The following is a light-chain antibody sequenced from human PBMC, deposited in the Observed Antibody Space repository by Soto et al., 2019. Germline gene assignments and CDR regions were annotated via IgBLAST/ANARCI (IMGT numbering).Light chain of an antibody. CDR1: QSVSSY. CDR3: QQRSSWPLT. CDR2: ERS. J-gene: IGKJ4*01. V-gene: IGKV3-11*01. Sequence: EIVLTQSPATLSLSPGERATLSCRASQSVSSYLAWYQQKPGQAPRLLIYERSNRATGIPPRFSGSGSGTDVTLTISSLEPEDFAVYYCQQRSSWPLTFGGGTKVEIK.